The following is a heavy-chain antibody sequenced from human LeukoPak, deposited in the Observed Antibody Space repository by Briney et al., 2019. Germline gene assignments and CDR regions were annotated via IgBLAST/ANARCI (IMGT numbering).Heavy chain of an antibody. D-gene: IGHD2-15*01. V-gene: IGHV4-39*01. J-gene: IGHJ6*02. CDR2: IYYSGST. CDR1: GFTFSTYT. CDR3: ARCVVATGWYRGYYYGMDV. Sequence: GSLRLSCAASGFTFSTYTMNWIRQPPGKGLEWIGSIYYSGSTYYNPSLKSRVTISVDTSKNQFSLKLSSVTAADTAVYYCARCVVATGWYRGYYYGMDVWGQGTTVTVSS.